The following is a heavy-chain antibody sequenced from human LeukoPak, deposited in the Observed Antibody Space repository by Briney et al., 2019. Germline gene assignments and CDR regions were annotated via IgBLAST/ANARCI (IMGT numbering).Heavy chain of an antibody. CDR1: GGSFSGYY. V-gene: IGHV4-34*01. CDR2: INHSGST. Sequence: SETLSLTCAVYGGSFSGYYWSWIRQPPGKGLEWIGEINHSGSTNYNPSLKSRVTISVDTSKNQFSLKLSSVTAADTAVYHCARRQYYYDSSGYYYSTQAYYYMDVWGKGTTVTVSS. CDR3: ARRQYYYDSSGYYYSTQAYYYMDV. D-gene: IGHD3-22*01. J-gene: IGHJ6*03.